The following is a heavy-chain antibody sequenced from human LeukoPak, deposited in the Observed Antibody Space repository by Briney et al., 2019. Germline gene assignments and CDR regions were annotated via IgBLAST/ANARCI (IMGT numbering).Heavy chain of an antibody. D-gene: IGHD6-13*01. Sequence: GGSLRLSCAASGFTFSSYWMSWVRQAPGKGLEWVANIKQDGSEKYYVDSVKGRFTISRDNAKNSLYLQMSSLRAEDTAVYYCAREGYIAAAGTDAFDIWGQGTMVTVSS. J-gene: IGHJ3*02. CDR2: IKQDGSEK. CDR1: GFTFSSYW. V-gene: IGHV3-7*01. CDR3: AREGYIAAAGTDAFDI.